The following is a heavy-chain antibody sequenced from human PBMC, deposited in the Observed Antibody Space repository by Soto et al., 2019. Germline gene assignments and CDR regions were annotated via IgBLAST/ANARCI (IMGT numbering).Heavy chain of an antibody. V-gene: IGHV1-2*02. CDR1: GYTFTGYY. CDR2: INPNSGGT. D-gene: IGHD1-20*01. Sequence: ASVKVSCKASGYTFTGYYMHWVRQAPGQGLEWMGWINPNSGGTNYAQKFQGRVTMTRDTSISTAYMELSRLRSDDTAVYYCARGYNWNDASLAADYWGQGTLVTVSS. CDR3: ARGYNWNDASLAADY. J-gene: IGHJ4*02.